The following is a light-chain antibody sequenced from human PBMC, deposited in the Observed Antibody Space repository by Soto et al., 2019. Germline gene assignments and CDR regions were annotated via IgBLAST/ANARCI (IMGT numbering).Light chain of an antibody. V-gene: IGKV3D-20*02. CDR1: QSVSSSY. CDR3: QQRSNWPS. J-gene: IGKJ5*01. CDR2: DAS. Sequence: EIVLTQSQGTLSLSPGESATLSCRASQSVSSSYLAWYQQKSGQAPRLLIYDASNRATGIPARFSGSGSGTDFTLTISSLEPEDFAVYYCQQRSNWPSFGQGTRLEI.